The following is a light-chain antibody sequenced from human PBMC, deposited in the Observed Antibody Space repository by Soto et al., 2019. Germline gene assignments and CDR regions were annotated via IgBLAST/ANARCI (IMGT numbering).Light chain of an antibody. CDR1: SSDVGGYNY. CDR2: DVS. Sequence: QSALTQPRSVSGSPGQSVTISCTGTSSDVGGYNYVSWYQQHPGKAPKLMIYDVSKRPSGVPDRFSGSKSGNTASLTISGLPAEDEADYYCCSAGGSYVVFGGGTKLTVL. CDR3: CSAGGSYVV. V-gene: IGLV2-11*01. J-gene: IGLJ2*01.